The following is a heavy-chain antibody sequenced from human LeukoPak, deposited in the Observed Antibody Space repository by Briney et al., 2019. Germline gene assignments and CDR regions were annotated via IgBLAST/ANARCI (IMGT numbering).Heavy chain of an antibody. CDR3: ARRAGSYSHSYDY. V-gene: IGHV3-53*01. J-gene: IGHJ4*02. Sequence: PGGSLRLSCAASELTLSSNYMSWIRQAPGRGLEWVSIIYSGGSTYYADSVRGRFIISRDNSKNTLYLQMNSLRAEDTAVYYCARRAGSYSHSYDYWGQGTLVTVSS. CDR2: IYSGGST. CDR1: ELTLSSNY. D-gene: IGHD2-15*01.